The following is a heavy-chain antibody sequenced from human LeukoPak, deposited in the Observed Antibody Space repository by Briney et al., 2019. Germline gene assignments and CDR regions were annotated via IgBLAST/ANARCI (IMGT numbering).Heavy chain of an antibody. J-gene: IGHJ6*02. D-gene: IGHD2-2*02. V-gene: IGHV1-46*01. CDR1: GYTFTSYY. CDR3: ARDLGIVVVPAAIPDPPNYYYYYGMDV. Sequence: ASVKVSCKASGYTFTSYYMHWVRQAPGQGLEWMGIINPSGGGTSYAQKFQGRVTMTRDTSTSTVYMELSSLRSEDTAVYYCARDLGIVVVPAAIPDPPNYYYYYGMDVWGQGTTVTVSS. CDR2: INPSGGGT.